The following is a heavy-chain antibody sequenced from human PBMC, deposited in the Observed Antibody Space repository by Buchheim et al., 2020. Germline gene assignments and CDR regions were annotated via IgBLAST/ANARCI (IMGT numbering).Heavy chain of an antibody. J-gene: IGHJ3*02. CDR1: RFTFSSYA. D-gene: IGHD2-2*01. V-gene: IGHV3-30*04. CDR2: ISYDGSKE. Sequence: QVKLVESGGGVVQPGRSLRLSCAASRFTFSSYAMHWVRQAPGKGLEWVGVISYDGSKEYNADSVKGRFTIYRDNSKNTLYLQMNSLRPEDTAVYYCARDRPSSRWPDAFDIWGQGT. CDR3: ARDRPSSRWPDAFDI.